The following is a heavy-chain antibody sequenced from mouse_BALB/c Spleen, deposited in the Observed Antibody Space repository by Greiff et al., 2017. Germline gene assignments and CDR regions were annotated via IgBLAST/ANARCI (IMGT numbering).Heavy chain of an antibody. J-gene: IGHJ1*01. CDR3: ARGLITTVVYWYFDV. D-gene: IGHD1-1*01. Sequence: EVKVVESGGGLVKPGGSLKLSCAASGFTFSSYAMSWVRQTPEKRLEWVASISSGGSTYYPDSVKGRFTISRDNARNILYLQMSSLRSEDTAMYYCARGLITTVVYWYFDVWGAGTTVTVSS. CDR1: GFTFSSYA. V-gene: IGHV5-6-5*01. CDR2: ISSGGST.